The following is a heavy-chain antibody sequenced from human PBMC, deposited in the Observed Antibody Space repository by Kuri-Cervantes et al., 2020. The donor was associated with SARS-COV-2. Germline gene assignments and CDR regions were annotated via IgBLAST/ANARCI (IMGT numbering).Heavy chain of an antibody. CDR2: INWNGGST. J-gene: IGHJ4*02. Sequence: GGSLRLSCAAPGFSFSSYGMSWVRQAPGKGLEWVSGINWNGGSTGYADSVKGRFTISRDNAKNSLYLQMNSLRAEDTALYYCARSRYCSSTSCPGGDYWGQGTLVTVSS. D-gene: IGHD2-2*01. CDR3: ARSRYCSSTSCPGGDY. V-gene: IGHV3-20*04. CDR1: GFSFSSYG.